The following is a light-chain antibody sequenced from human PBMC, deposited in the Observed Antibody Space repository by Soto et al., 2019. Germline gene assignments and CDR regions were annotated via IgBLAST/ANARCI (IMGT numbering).Light chain of an antibody. CDR1: NSNIGSNS. CDR2: TNN. V-gene: IGLV1-44*01. Sequence: QAVVTQPPSVSGTPGQRVTISCSGSNSNIGSNSVNWYQHVPGTAPKLLIHTNNLRPSGIPDRFSGSRSGTSASLDITDLHSEDETEYYCEAWDDSLKAVIFGGGTKLTVL. J-gene: IGLJ2*01. CDR3: EAWDDSLKAVI.